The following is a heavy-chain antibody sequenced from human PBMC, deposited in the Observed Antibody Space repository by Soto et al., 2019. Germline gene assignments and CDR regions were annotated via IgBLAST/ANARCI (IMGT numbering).Heavy chain of an antibody. CDR1: GGSFSRNT. D-gene: IGHD3-22*01. J-gene: IGHJ4*02. Sequence: ASVKVSCEACGGSFSRNTISWVRQAPGQGLEWMGGIMPIFGSANYAQKFQGRVTITADENTRTVYMELSRLRSEDTAVYYCARQFDSDTTGYYYAYWGQGTLVTVSS. CDR3: ARQFDSDTTGYYYAY. V-gene: IGHV1-69*13. CDR2: IMPIFGSA.